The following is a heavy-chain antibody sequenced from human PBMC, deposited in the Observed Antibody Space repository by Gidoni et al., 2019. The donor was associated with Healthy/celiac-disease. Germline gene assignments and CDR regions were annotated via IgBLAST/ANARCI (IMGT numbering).Heavy chain of an antibody. CDR3: AKDTSWYSWYYYYGMDV. J-gene: IGHJ6*02. CDR1: GFPFSSYG. Sequence: QVQLVESGGGVVQPGRSLRLSCAASGFPFSSYGMHWVRQAPGKGLEWVAVISYDGSNKYYADSVKGRFTISRDKSKNTLYLQMNSLRAEDTAVYYCAKDTSWYSWYYYYGMDVWGQGTTVTVSS. D-gene: IGHD6-13*01. V-gene: IGHV3-30*18. CDR2: ISYDGSNK.